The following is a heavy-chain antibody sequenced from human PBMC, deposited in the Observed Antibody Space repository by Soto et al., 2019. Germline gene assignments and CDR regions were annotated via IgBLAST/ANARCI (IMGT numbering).Heavy chain of an antibody. D-gene: IGHD5-18*01. CDR1: VFTFSSYA. CDR2: ISYDGSNK. V-gene: IGHV3-30-3*01. Sequence: GGSLRLSCAASVFTFSSYAMHWVRQAPGKGLEWVAVISYDGSNKYYADSVKGRFTISRDNSKNTLYLQMNSLRAEDTAVYYCARDATRGYSYGFGGYYGMDVWGQGTTVTVSS. CDR3: ARDATRGYSYGFGGYYGMDV. J-gene: IGHJ6*02.